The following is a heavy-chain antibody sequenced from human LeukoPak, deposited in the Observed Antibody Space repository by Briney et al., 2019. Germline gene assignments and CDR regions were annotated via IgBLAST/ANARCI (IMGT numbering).Heavy chain of an antibody. J-gene: IGHJ4*03. CDR3: ARGATISETGYFDF. Sequence: SETLSLTCAVYGGSFSRYYWSWIRHLQGKGLEWIAEIDHRGDTNYNPSVKSRVTISVETSKNQFSLKVRSVSAADTAVYYCARGATISETGYFDFWGQGTPVTVSS. CDR2: IDHRGDT. CDR1: GGSFSRYY. V-gene: IGHV4-34*01. D-gene: IGHD5-24*01.